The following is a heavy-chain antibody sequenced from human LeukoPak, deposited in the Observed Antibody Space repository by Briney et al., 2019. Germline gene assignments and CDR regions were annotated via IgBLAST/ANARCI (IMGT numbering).Heavy chain of an antibody. CDR3: AKDEDTNWYFKGIDY. Sequence: PGGSLRLSCAASGFTFSSYGMHWVRQAPGKGLEWVAVISYDGSNKYYADSVKGRFTISRDNSKNTLYLQMNSLRPEDMALYYCAKDEDTNWYFKGIDYWGQGTVVTVSS. D-gene: IGHD1-1*01. CDR1: GFTFSSYG. V-gene: IGHV3-30*18. J-gene: IGHJ4*02. CDR2: ISYDGSNK.